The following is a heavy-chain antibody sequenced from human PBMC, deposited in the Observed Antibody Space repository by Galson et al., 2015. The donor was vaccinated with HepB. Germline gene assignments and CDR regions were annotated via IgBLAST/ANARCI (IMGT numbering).Heavy chain of an antibody. Sequence: SLRLSCAASGFTFSSYSMNWVRQAPGKGLEWVSSISSSSSYIYYADSVKGRFTISRDNAKNSLYLQMNSLRAEDTAVYYCARVGYYGSGSYYQEDYWGQGTLVTVSS. D-gene: IGHD3-10*01. V-gene: IGHV3-21*01. CDR1: GFTFSSYS. J-gene: IGHJ4*02. CDR3: ARVGYYGSGSYYQEDY. CDR2: ISSSSSYI.